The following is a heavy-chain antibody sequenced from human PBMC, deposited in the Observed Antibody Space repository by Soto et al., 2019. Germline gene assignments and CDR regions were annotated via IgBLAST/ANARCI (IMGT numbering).Heavy chain of an antibody. D-gene: IGHD3-22*01. J-gene: IGHJ6*02. CDR3: ARDRNYYDSSGYGGDYYYGMDV. CDR2: IYYSGST. Sequence: SETLSLTCTVSGGSISSYYWSWIRQPPGKGLEWIGYIYYSGSTNYNPSLKSRVTISVHTSNNQFSLKLSSVTAADTAVYYCARDRNYYDSSGYGGDYYYGMDVWGQGTTVTVSS. CDR1: GGSISSYY. V-gene: IGHV4-59*01.